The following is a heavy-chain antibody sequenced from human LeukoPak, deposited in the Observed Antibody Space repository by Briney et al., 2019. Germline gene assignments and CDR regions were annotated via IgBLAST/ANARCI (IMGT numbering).Heavy chain of an antibody. CDR3: AKDSGSGLRSGSPLGY. Sequence: GRSLRLSCAASGFTFDDYAMHWVRQAPGKGLEWVSGISWNSGSIGYADSVKGRFTISRDNAKNSLYLQMNSLGAEDTALYYCAKDSGSGLRSGSPLGYWGQGTLVTVSS. D-gene: IGHD3-10*01. CDR2: ISWNSGSI. V-gene: IGHV3-9*01. CDR1: GFTFDDYA. J-gene: IGHJ4*02.